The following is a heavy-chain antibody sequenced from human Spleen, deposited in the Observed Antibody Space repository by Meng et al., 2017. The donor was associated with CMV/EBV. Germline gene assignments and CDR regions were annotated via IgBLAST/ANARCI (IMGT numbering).Heavy chain of an antibody. CDR3: ARTGIAVAGTGRFDY. Sequence: QVHLQQWGAGLWSPSETLSLTCAVCGGSFSGYYWSWIRQPPGKGREWIGEINHSGSTNYNPSLKSRVTISVDTSKNQFSLKLSSVTAADTAVYYCARTGIAVAGTGRFDYWRKGTLLNVSS. CDR2: INHSGST. CDR1: GGSFSGYY. V-gene: IGHV4-34*01. D-gene: IGHD6-19*01. J-gene: IGHJ4*02.